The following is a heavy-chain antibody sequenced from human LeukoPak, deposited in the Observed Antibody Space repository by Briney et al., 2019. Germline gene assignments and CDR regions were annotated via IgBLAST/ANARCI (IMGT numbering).Heavy chain of an antibody. Sequence: GGSLRLSCAASGFTLSSYEMNWVRQAPGKGLEWVSYISSSGSTIYYADSVKGRFTISRDNAKNSLYLQMNSLRAEDTAVYYCARSVSYGWYSDLWGRGTLVTVSS. CDR3: ARSVSYGWYSDL. D-gene: IGHD4-17*01. J-gene: IGHJ2*01. CDR2: ISSSGSTI. V-gene: IGHV3-48*03. CDR1: GFTLSSYE.